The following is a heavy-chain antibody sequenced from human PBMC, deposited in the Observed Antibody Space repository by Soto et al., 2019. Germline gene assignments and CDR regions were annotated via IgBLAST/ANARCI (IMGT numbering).Heavy chain of an antibody. J-gene: IGHJ4*02. CDR1: GFTFSSYG. CDR2: IWYDGSNK. V-gene: IGHV3-33*01. Sequence: QVQLVESGGGVVQPGRSLRLFCAASGFTFSSYGMHWVRQAPGKGLEWVAVIWYDGSNKYYADSVKGRFTISRDNSKNTLYLQMNSLRAEDTAVYYCARDGVGGSSTSLDYWGQGTLVTVSS. CDR3: ARDGVGGSSTSLDY. D-gene: IGHD2-2*01.